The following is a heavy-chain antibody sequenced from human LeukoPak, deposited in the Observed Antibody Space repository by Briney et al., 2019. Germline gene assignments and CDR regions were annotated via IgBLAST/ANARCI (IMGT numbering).Heavy chain of an antibody. CDR1: GYTFTSYA. D-gene: IGHD6-13*01. CDR3: ARVSSSSWSPYYYGMDV. CDR2: INTNTGNP. V-gene: IGHV7-4-1*02. Sequence: GASVKVSCKASGYTFTSYAMNWVRQAPGQGLEWMGWINTNTGNPTYAKGFTGRFVFSLDTSVSTAYLQISSLKAEDTAVYYCARVSSSSWSPYYYGMDVWGQGTTVTVSS. J-gene: IGHJ6*02.